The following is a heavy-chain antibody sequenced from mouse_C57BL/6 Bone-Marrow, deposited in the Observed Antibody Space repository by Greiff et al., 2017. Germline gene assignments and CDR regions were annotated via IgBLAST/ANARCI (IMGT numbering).Heavy chain of an antibody. CDR3: ARDYGSPYYYDY. V-gene: IGHV1-69*01. J-gene: IGHJ2*01. Sequence: QVQLQQPGAELVMPGASVKLSCKASGYTFTSYWMHWVKQRPGQGPEWIGEIDPSDSYTNYNQKFKGKSTLTVDKSSSTAYMQLSSLTSEDSAVYYCARDYGSPYYYDYWGQGTTLTVSS. CDR2: IDPSDSYT. D-gene: IGHD1-1*01. CDR1: GYTFTSYW.